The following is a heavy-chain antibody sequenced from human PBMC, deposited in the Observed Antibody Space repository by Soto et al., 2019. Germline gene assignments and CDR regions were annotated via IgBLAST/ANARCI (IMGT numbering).Heavy chain of an antibody. CDR1: GVTFINYA. V-gene: IGHV3-30-3*01. CDR3: ARNLSHLKSGWLDP. J-gene: IGHJ5*02. D-gene: IGHD3-3*02. CDR2: ISGDGSNE. Sequence: GGALRLSCGVSGVTFINYAMHWVRQAPGKGLEWVALISGDGSNEYYADSVKGRFTISRDNSRSTLYLQMNSLRADDTAVYYCARNLSHLKSGWLDPWGRGTLVTVSS.